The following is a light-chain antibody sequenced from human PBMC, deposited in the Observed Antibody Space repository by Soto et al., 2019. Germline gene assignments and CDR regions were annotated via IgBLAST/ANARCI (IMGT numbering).Light chain of an antibody. J-gene: IGKJ1*01. CDR2: AAS. CDR3: LQDYGYPRT. Sequence: AIQMTQSPFSLSASVGDRVTITCRASQDIRDEVGWYQQKPGKAPKLLISAASNLQSGVPSRFSGSGSATDFTLTISSLQPEDFATYYCLQDYGYPRTFGQGTTVESK. CDR1: QDIRDE. V-gene: IGKV1-6*01.